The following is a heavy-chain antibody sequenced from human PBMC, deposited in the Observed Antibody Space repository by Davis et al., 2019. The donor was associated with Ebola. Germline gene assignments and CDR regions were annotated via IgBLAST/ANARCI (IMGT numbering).Heavy chain of an antibody. V-gene: IGHV3-23*01. CDR1: GFTFSSYA. J-gene: IGHJ6*02. CDR2: ISGSGGST. D-gene: IGHD4-17*01. Sequence: PGGSLRLSCAASGFTFSSYAMSWVRQPPGKGLEWVSAISGSGGSTYYADSVKGRFTISRDNSKNTLYLQMNSLRAEDTAVYYCAKDIEDYGEVLDYYYGMDVWGQGTTVTVSS. CDR3: AKDIEDYGEVLDYYYGMDV.